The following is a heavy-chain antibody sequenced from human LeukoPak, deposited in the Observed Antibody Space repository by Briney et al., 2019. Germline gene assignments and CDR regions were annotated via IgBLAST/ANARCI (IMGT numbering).Heavy chain of an antibody. CDR3: ASRVYSSSSLDP. CDR1: GGSISSSSYY. D-gene: IGHD6-6*01. V-gene: IGHV4-30-4*08. Sequence: KPSETLSLTCTVSGGSISSSSYYWSWIRQPPGKGLEWIGYIYYSGSTYYNPSLKSRVTISVDTSKNQFSLKLSSVTAADTAVYYCASRVYSSSSLDPWGQGTLVTVTS. J-gene: IGHJ5*02. CDR2: IYYSGST.